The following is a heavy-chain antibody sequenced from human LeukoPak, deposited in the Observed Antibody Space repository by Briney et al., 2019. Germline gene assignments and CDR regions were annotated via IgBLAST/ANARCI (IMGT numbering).Heavy chain of an antibody. Sequence: GGSLRLSCAASGFTFSAYDMNWVRQAPGKGLEWVSHITSSGSTIYYADSVKGRFTISRDNAKNSLYLQMNSLRAEDTAVYYCARPGYSSSWSAFDIWGQGTMVTVSS. CDR3: ARPGYSSSWSAFDI. CDR2: ITSSGSTI. V-gene: IGHV3-48*03. CDR1: GFTFSAYD. D-gene: IGHD6-13*01. J-gene: IGHJ3*02.